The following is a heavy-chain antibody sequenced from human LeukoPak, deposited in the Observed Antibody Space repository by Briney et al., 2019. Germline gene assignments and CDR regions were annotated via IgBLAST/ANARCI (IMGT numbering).Heavy chain of an antibody. CDR3: ARRVRGWHSDY. CDR2: INHSGST. J-gene: IGHJ4*02. CDR1: GGSFSGYY. Sequence: SETLSLTCAVYGGSFSGYYWSWIRQPPGKGLEWIGEINHSGSTNYNPSLKSRVTISEDTSKNQFSLKLSSVTAADTAVYYCARRVRGWHSDYWGQGTLVTVSS. V-gene: IGHV4-34*01. D-gene: IGHD6-19*01.